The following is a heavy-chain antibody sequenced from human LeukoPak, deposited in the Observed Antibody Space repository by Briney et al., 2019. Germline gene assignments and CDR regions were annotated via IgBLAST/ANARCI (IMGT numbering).Heavy chain of an antibody. CDR2: IYYSGST. Sequence: SETLSLTCTVSGGSISSYYWSWIRQPPGKGLEWIGYIYYSGSTNYNPSLKSRVTISVDTSKNQFSLKLSSVTAADTAVHYCAREAYDFWSGYSDAFDIRGQGTMVTVSS. CDR3: AREAYDFWSGYSDAFDI. V-gene: IGHV4-59*01. J-gene: IGHJ3*02. CDR1: GGSISSYY. D-gene: IGHD3-3*01.